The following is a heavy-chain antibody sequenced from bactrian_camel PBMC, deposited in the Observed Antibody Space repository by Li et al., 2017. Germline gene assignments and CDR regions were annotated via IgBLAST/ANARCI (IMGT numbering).Heavy chain of an antibody. V-gene: IGHV3S63*01. J-gene: IGHJ4*01. CDR1: AYTPANVR. D-gene: IGHD6*01. Sequence: HVQLVESGGGSVQAGGSLRLSCAFDAYTPANVRMAWFRQAPGKEREGVASIGSNGIANYADAAKGRFTISKDNAKNTLYLQMNSLKPEDTAMHYCAKDLHCSGRFCSPVGQGTQVTVS. CDR2: IGSNGIA.